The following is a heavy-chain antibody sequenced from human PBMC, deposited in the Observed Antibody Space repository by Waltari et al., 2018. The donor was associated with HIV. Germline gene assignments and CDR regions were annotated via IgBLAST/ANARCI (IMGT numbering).Heavy chain of an antibody. Sequence: QFKLQESAPRLRKPSEPPSRTCTISGGSLNTTASYWGWVRQPPGKGLEWIGNIHYNGRTFYNPSLQRRVTLSLDKSDNQFFLNFISVIAADTAVYYCARDSGLFMYDSRRAVLNWFDPWGQGLLVTVSS. CDR3: ARDSGLFMYDSRRAVLNWFDP. J-gene: IGHJ5*02. CDR1: GGSLNTTASY. V-gene: IGHV4-39*07. CDR2: IHYNGRT. D-gene: IGHD3-9*01.